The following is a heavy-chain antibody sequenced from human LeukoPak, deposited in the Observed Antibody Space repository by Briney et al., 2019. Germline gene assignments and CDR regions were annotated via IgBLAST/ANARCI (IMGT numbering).Heavy chain of an antibody. CDR2: INPNSGGT. V-gene: IGHV1-2*06. J-gene: IGHJ5*02. CDR3: ARACGGSCFGLDP. CDR1: GYTFTGYY. Sequence: ASVKVSCKASGYTFTGYYMHWVRQAPGQGLEWMGRINPNSGGTYYAQKFQGRVTMTRDTSISTAYMELSRLRSDDTAVYYCARACGGSCFGLDPWGQGTLVTVSS. D-gene: IGHD2-15*01.